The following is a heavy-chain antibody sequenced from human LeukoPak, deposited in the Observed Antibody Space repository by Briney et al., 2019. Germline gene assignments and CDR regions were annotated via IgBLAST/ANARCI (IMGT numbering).Heavy chain of an antibody. V-gene: IGHV4-34*01. Sequence: SETLSLTCAVYGGSFSGYYWSWIRQPPGKGLEWIGEINHSGSTNYNPSLKSRVTISVDTSKNQFSLKLSSVTAADTAVYYCARAPRGIAVAGTHWFDPWGQGTLVTVSS. CDR2: INHSGST. J-gene: IGHJ5*02. CDR1: GGSFSGYY. D-gene: IGHD6-19*01. CDR3: ARAPRGIAVAGTHWFDP.